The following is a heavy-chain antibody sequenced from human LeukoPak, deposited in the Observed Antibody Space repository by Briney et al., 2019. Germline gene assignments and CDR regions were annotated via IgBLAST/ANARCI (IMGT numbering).Heavy chain of an antibody. J-gene: IGHJ3*01. Sequence: GGSLRLSCAASGFTFGNSWVHWVRQAPGKGLVWVSLINADGSTTTYADSVKGRFTISRDSARNTMSLQMNSLTIEDTAVYYCVVVVEPPDSDGFDVWGQGTLIAVSS. D-gene: IGHD1-14*01. V-gene: IGHV3-74*01. CDR3: VVVVEPPDSDGFDV. CDR1: GFTFGNSW. CDR2: INADGSTT.